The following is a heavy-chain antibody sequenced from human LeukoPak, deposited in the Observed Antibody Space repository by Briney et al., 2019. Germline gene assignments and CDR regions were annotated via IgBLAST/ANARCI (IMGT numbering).Heavy chain of an antibody. D-gene: IGHD3-22*01. CDR2: ISSSSNTI. CDR1: GFTFSTYS. Sequence: GGSLRLSCAASGFTFSTYSMNWVRQAPGKGLEWVLYISSSSNTIYYADSMKGRFTISRDNAKNSLYLQMNSLRAEDTAVYYCASLIPYYYDSSTYSPGDYWGQGTLVTVSS. J-gene: IGHJ4*02. CDR3: ASLIPYYYDSSTYSPGDY. V-gene: IGHV3-48*01.